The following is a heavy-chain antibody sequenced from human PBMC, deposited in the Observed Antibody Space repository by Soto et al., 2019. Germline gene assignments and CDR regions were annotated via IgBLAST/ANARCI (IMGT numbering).Heavy chain of an antibody. CDR3: AKDTMGDNYDVQGSCDS. CDR2: ISDDGRDK. CDR1: RFTFSNYA. Sequence: QVQLVESGGGVVQPGRSLRLSCEASRFTFSNYAMHWVRQAPGQGLEWVALISDDGRDKKYGEAVKGRFTISRDNSKNTVFLDMNNLRGEDTAVYYCAKDTMGDNYDVQGSCDSWGQGSQVTVSS. D-gene: IGHD3-22*01. J-gene: IGHJ4*02. V-gene: IGHV3-30*18.